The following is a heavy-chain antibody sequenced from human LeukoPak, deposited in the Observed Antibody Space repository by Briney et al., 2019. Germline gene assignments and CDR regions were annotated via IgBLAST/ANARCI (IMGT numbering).Heavy chain of an antibody. CDR3: ARDVHGDYGSGWFDP. Sequence: ASVKVSCKTSGGTFNNSAISWVRQAPGQGLEGLGGIMPLFGKAGYAQKFQGRGTITKDESTRTVYLELTSLTSDDTAVYYCARDVHGDYGSGWFDPWGQGTLVSVSS. D-gene: IGHD4-17*01. CDR2: IMPLFGKA. CDR1: GGTFNNSA. J-gene: IGHJ5*02. V-gene: IGHV1-69*05.